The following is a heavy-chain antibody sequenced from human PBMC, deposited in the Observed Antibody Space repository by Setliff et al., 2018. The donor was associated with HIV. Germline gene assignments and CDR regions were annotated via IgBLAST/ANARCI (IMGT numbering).Heavy chain of an antibody. CDR3: ATHRVGQRPWLSDF. CDR2: INGDGSSI. D-gene: IGHD5-12*01. J-gene: IGHJ4*02. V-gene: IGHV3-74*01. CDR1: GFTFSSYS. Sequence: GGSLRLSCAASGFTFSSYSMNWVRQAPGKGLVWVSIINGDGSSIIYADSLKGRFTISRDNAKNTLYLQMNSLRAEDTAVYYCATHRVGQRPWLSDFWGQGTLVTVSS.